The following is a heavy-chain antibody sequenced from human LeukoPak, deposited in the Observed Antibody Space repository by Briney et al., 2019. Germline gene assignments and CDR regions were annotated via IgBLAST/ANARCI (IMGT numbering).Heavy chain of an antibody. CDR1: GFTFSSYT. CDR3: ARERYSGYDLDY. Sequence: PGGSLRLSCAASGFTFSSYTMHWVRQAPGKGLEWVAVISYDGSHKYYADSVKGRFTISRDNAKNTLYLQMNSLRAEDTAVCYCARERYSGYDLDYWGQGTLVTVSS. CDR2: ISYDGSHK. J-gene: IGHJ4*02. V-gene: IGHV3-30*04. D-gene: IGHD5-12*01.